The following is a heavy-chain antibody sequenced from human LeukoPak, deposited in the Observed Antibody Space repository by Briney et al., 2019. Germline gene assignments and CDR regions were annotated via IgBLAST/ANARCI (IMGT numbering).Heavy chain of an antibody. D-gene: IGHD6-13*01. CDR3: APAVGIAAAGSGWFDP. Sequence: ASVKVSCKVSGYTLTELSMHWVRQAPGKGLEWMGGFDPEDGETIYAQKFQGRVTMTEDTSTDTAYMELSSLRSEDTAVYYCAPAVGIAAAGSGWFDPWGQGTLVTVSS. V-gene: IGHV1-24*01. CDR2: FDPEDGET. CDR1: GYTLTELS. J-gene: IGHJ5*02.